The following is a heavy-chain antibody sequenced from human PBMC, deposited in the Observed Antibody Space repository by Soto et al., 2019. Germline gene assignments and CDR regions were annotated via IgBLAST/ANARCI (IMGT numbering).Heavy chain of an antibody. V-gene: IGHV4-31*03. CDR1: GGSMNSGGYC. D-gene: IGHD2-15*01. Sequence: QVQLQESGPGLVKPSQTLSLTCTVSGGSMNSGGYCWSWIRQHPGEGLEWIGCISYGGTTSYNPSLKSRVIISVDTSKNPFSLKLTSVTAADPAVYYCSRGILVWGQGTLITVSS. J-gene: IGHJ4*02. CDR2: ISYGGTT. CDR3: SRGILV.